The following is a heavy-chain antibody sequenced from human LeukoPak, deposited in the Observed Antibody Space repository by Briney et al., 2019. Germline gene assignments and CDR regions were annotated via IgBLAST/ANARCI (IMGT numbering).Heavy chain of an antibody. J-gene: IGHJ4*02. CDR2: IKQDGSEK. D-gene: IGHD3-3*02. Sequence: GGSLRLSCAASGFTFSTYWMSWVRQAPGKGLEGVANIKQDGSEKYYVAPVKGRFTISRDNAKNSLSLQMNSLRAEDTAVYYCASRAHFWSGPGGWGQGTLVTVSS. CDR1: GFTFSTYW. V-gene: IGHV3-7*01. CDR3: ASRAHFWSGPGG.